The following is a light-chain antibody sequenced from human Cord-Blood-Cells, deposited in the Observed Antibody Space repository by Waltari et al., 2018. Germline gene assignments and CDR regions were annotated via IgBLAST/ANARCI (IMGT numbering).Light chain of an antibody. CDR1: QSVSSSY. V-gene: IGKV3-20*01. CDR2: RAS. Sequence: IVLSQSPGTLSLSPGGRATLSCRASQSVSSSYLARFQQKPGQAPRLLIYRASSRATGIPDRFSGSGSGTDFTLTISRLEPEDFAVYYCQQYGSSPPYTFGQGTKLEIK. CDR3: QQYGSSPPYT. J-gene: IGKJ2*01.